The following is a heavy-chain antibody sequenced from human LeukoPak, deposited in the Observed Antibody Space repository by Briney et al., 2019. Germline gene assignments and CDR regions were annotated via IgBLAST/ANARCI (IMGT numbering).Heavy chain of an antibody. CDR3: ARVGTWELQRVFDY. V-gene: IGHV3-7*01. Sequence: GGSLRLSSAASGFTFTDYWMTWVRQVPGKGLEWVANIHKAGTESYYVDSVKGRFAISRDNAKNSLYLQLSSLRVDDTAVYYCARVGTWELQRVFDYWGQGTLVTVSS. CDR1: GFTFTDYW. D-gene: IGHD1-26*01. CDR2: IHKAGTES. J-gene: IGHJ4*02.